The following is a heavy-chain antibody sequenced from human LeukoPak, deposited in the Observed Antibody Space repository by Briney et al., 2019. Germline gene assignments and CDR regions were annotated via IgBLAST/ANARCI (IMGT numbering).Heavy chain of an antibody. J-gene: IGHJ6*03. Sequence: PSETLSLTCTVSGGSISSYYWSWIRQPPGKGLEWIGYIYYRGSTNYNPSLKSRVTISVDTSKNQFSLKLSSVTAADTAVYYCARIVGGGSYNYYYMDVWGKGTTVTVSS. D-gene: IGHD1-26*01. CDR3: ARIVGGGSYNYYYMDV. CDR2: IYYRGST. CDR1: GGSISSYY. V-gene: IGHV4-59*08.